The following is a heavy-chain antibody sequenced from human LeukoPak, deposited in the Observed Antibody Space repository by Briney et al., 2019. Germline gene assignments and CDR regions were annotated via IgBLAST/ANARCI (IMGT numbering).Heavy chain of an antibody. V-gene: IGHV3-23*01. CDR2: ISGSGGST. CDR1: GFTFSSYA. Sequence: GGSLRLSCAASGFTFSSYAMSWVRQAPGKGLEWVSAISGSGGSTYYADSEKGRFTISRDNSKNKLYLQMNSLRAEDTAVYYCAKFLPAHIVVANYYFDYWGQGTLVTVSS. CDR3: AKFLPAHIVVANYYFDY. J-gene: IGHJ4*02. D-gene: IGHD2-21*01.